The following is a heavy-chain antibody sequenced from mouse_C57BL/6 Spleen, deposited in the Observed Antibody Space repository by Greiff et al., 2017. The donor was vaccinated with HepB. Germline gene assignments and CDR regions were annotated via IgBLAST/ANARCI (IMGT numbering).Heavy chain of an antibody. V-gene: IGHV1-50*01. CDR1: GYTFTSYW. J-gene: IGHJ4*01. CDR2: IDPSDSDT. D-gene: IGHD1-1*01. Sequence: VQLQQPGAELVKPGASVKLSCKASGYTFTSYWMQWVKQRPGQGLEWIGEIDPSDSDTNYNQKFKGKATLTVDTSSSTAYMQLSSLTSDDSAVYYCSRFTVVASYYYAMDYWGQGTSVTVSS. CDR3: SRFTVVASYYYAMDY.